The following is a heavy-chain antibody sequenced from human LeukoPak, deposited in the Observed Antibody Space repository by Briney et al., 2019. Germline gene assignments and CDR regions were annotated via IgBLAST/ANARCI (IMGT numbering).Heavy chain of an antibody. CDR2: IYSGGST. CDR1: GFTVSTNY. Sequence: PGGSLRLSCAASGFTVSTNYMSWVRQAPGKGLEWVSVIYSGGSTYYADSVKGRVTISRDSSKNTLYLQMNSLRAGDTAMYYCAKSQYDTNFDYWGQGTLVTVSS. CDR3: AKSQYDTNFDY. V-gene: IGHV3-66*01. J-gene: IGHJ4*02. D-gene: IGHD3-22*01.